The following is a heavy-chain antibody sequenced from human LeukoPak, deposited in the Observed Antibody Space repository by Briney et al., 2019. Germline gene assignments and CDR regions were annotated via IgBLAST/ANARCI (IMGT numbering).Heavy chain of an antibody. J-gene: IGHJ6*03. CDR3: ARDRGREVAAAGRNYYYYYYMDV. CDR1: GGTFSSYV. Sequence: ASVKVSCKASGGTFSSYVISWVRQAPGQGLEWMGGIIPIFGTTNYAQKFQGRVTITADKSTSTAYMELSSLRSEDTAVYYCARDRGREVAAAGRNYYYYYYMDVWGKGTTVTVSS. CDR2: IIPIFGTT. D-gene: IGHD6-13*01. V-gene: IGHV1-69*06.